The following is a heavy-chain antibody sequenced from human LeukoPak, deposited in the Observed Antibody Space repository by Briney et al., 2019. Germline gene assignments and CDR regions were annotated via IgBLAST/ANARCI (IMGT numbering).Heavy chain of an antibody. CDR3: ARDPGGHYDYVWGDNY. Sequence: GGSLRLSCAASGFTVSSNYMSWVRQAPGKGLEWVSVIYSGGSTYYADSVKGRFTISRDNSKNTLYLQMNSLRAEDTAVYYCARDPGGHYDYVWGDNYWGQGTLVTVSS. V-gene: IGHV3-66*02. J-gene: IGHJ4*02. D-gene: IGHD3-16*01. CDR1: GFTVSSNY. CDR2: IYSGGST.